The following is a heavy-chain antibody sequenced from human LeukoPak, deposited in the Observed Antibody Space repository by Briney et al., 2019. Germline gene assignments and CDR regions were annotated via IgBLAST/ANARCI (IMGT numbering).Heavy chain of an antibody. Sequence: SVKVSCKASGGTFSSYTISWVRQAPGQGLEWMGRIIPILGIANYAQKFLGRVTITADKSTSTAYMELSSLRSEDTAVYYCARGPCSSTSCYTPIDYWGQGTLVTVSS. CDR2: IIPILGIA. CDR1: GGTFSSYT. D-gene: IGHD2-2*02. CDR3: ARGPCSSTSCYTPIDY. J-gene: IGHJ4*02. V-gene: IGHV1-69*02.